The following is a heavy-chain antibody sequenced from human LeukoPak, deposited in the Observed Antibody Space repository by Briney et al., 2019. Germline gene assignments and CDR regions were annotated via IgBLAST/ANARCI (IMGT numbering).Heavy chain of an antibody. CDR3: ARVGPGVGQYYYDSRGYYYYYYYGMDV. V-gene: IGHV3-20*04. J-gene: IGHJ6*02. CDR1: GFTFDDYG. D-gene: IGHD3-22*01. CDR2: MNWNGGST. Sequence: PGGSLRLSCAASGFTFDDYGMSWVRQAPGKGLEWVSGMNWNGGSTGYAGSVEGRFTISRDNAKNSLYLQMNSLRAEDTALYYCARVGPGVGQYYYDSRGYYYYYYYGMDVWGQGTTVTVSS.